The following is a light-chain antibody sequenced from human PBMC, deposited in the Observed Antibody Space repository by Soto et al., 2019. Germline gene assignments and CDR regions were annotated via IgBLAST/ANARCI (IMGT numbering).Light chain of an antibody. J-gene: IGLJ2*01. CDR1: SSDVGGYNY. CDR3: SSYTTTSTVV. Sequence: QSALTQPASVSGSPGQSITISCTGTSSDVGGYNYVSWYQHHPGKAPKLIIYDISTRPSGVSNRFSGSKSGNTASLTISGLQSEDEADYYCSSYTTTSTVVFGGGTKVTVL. V-gene: IGLV2-14*03. CDR2: DIS.